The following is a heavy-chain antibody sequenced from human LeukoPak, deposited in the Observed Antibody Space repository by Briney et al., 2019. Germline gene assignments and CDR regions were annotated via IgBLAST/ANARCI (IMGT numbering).Heavy chain of an antibody. V-gene: IGHV4-59*08. Sequence: SETLSLTCTVSGGSIRSYYWSWIRQPPGKGLEWIGYIYYSVSTNYSPSLKSRVAISVDTSRNQFSLKVNSVTASDTAVYYCARVGGYPLSAFDIWGQGTMVTVSS. CDR3: ARVGGYPLSAFDI. CDR2: IYYSVST. D-gene: IGHD3-22*01. CDR1: GGSIRSYY. J-gene: IGHJ3*02.